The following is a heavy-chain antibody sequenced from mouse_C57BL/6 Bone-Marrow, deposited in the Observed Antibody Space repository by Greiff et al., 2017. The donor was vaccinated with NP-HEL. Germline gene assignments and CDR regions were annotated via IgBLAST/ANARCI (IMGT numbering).Heavy chain of an antibody. CDR2: IWSGGST. CDR3: ARKGHYYYGSDWYFDV. CDR1: GFSLTSYG. J-gene: IGHJ1*03. Sequence: VKVVESGPGLVQPSQSLSITCTVSGFSLTSYGVHWVRQSPGKGLEWLGVIWSGGSTDYNAAFISRLSISKDNSKSQVFFKMNSLQADDTAIYYCARKGHYYYGSDWYFDVWGTGTTVTVSS. D-gene: IGHD1-1*01. V-gene: IGHV2-2*01.